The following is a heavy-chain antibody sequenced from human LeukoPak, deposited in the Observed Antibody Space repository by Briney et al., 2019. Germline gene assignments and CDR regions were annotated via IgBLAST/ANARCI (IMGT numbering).Heavy chain of an antibody. J-gene: IGHJ3*02. CDR2: IYPGDSET. V-gene: IGHV5-51*01. CDR1: GHSFTSYW. Sequence: GESLKISCRGSGHSFTSYWIAWVRQMPGKGLEWMGIIYPGDSETRYSPSFQGQVTISADKSISTAYLQWSSLKASDTAMYYCARRVAALGAFDIWGQGTMVTVSS. D-gene: IGHD6-19*01. CDR3: ARRVAALGAFDI.